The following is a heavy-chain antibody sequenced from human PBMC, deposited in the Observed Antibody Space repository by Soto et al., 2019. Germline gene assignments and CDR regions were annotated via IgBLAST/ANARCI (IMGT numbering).Heavy chain of an antibody. CDR1: GFNFSDYY. D-gene: IGHD2-2*01. CDR2: ISSSGRAI. V-gene: IGHV3-11*01. Sequence: GSLLLSCAASGFNFSDYYMTWIRQAPGKGLEWVSDISSSGRAIYYADSVKGRFTISRDNAKNSLYLQMSSLRAEDTAVYFCARGGTIIWYFDLWGRGTLVTVSS. J-gene: IGHJ2*01. CDR3: ARGGTIIWYFDL.